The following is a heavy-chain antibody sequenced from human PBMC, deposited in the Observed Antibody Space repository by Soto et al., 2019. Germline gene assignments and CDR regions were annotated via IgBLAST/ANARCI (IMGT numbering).Heavy chain of an antibody. CDR3: THMRSYYGSGRHAFDI. V-gene: IGHV2-5*02. CDR1: GFSLSTSGVA. CDR2: IYWDDDR. Sequence: QITLKESGPTLVKPTQTLTLTCTFSGFSLSTSGVAVGWIRQPPGKALEWLALIYWDDDRRYSSFLKSRLTITKEPSKNQVVLTMTNMDPVDTATYYCTHMRSYYGSGRHAFDIWGQGTMVTVSS. D-gene: IGHD3-10*01. J-gene: IGHJ3*02.